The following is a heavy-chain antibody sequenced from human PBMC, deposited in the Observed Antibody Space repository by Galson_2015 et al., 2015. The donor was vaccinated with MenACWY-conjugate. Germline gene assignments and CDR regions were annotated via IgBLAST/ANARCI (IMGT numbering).Heavy chain of an antibody. CDR3: ARQQCSDGSCYFPFQ. J-gene: IGHJ4*02. D-gene: IGHD2-15*01. CDR1: GYIFTNYW. Sequence: QSGAEVKKPGESLTISCKTSGYIFTNYWIGWVRQMPGKGLDWMGVIYPDDSDIRYSPSFQGQVTISADKSIGTAYLQWSSLKASDTAIYYCARQQCSDGSCYFPFQWGQGTLVTVSS. V-gene: IGHV5-51*01. CDR2: IYPDDSDI.